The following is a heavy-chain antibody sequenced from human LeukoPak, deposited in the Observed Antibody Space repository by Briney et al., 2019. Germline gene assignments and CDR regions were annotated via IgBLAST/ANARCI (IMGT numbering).Heavy chain of an antibody. Sequence: GRSLRLSCAASGFTFSSYGMHWVRQAPGKGLEWVAVISYDGSNKYYADSVKGRFTISRDNSKNTLYLQMNSLRAEDTAVYYCAKGVRYFDRMDWFDPWGQGTLVTVSS. CDR3: AKGVRYFDRMDWFDP. V-gene: IGHV3-30*18. D-gene: IGHD3-9*01. CDR2: ISYDGSNK. J-gene: IGHJ5*02. CDR1: GFTFSSYG.